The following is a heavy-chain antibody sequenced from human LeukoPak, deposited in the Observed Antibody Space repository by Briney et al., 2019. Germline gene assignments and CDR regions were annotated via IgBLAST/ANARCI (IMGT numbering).Heavy chain of an antibody. V-gene: IGHV3-23*01. CDR1: GFTFSSYA. CDR3: AHKIGGYYYDSSDVDY. Sequence: GGSLRLSRAASGFTFSSYAMSWVRQAPGKGLEWVSAISGSGGSTYYADSVKGRFTISRDNSKNTLYLQMNSLRAEDTAVYYCAHKIGGYYYDSSDVDYWGQGTLVTVSS. CDR2: ISGSGGST. D-gene: IGHD3-22*01. J-gene: IGHJ4*02.